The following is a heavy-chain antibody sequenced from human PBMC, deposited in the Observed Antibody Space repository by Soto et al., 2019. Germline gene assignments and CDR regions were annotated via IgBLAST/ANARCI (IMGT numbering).Heavy chain of an antibody. CDR3: ARERSGYDRFYYYYMDV. Sequence: SETLSLTCAVYGGSFSGYYWGWIRQPPGKGLEWTWEINHSGSTNYNPSLKSRVTISVDTSKNQFSLKLSSVTAADTAVYYCARERSGYDRFYYYYMDVWGKGTTVTVSS. J-gene: IGHJ6*03. D-gene: IGHD5-12*01. CDR1: GGSFSGYY. CDR2: INHSGST. V-gene: IGHV4-34*01.